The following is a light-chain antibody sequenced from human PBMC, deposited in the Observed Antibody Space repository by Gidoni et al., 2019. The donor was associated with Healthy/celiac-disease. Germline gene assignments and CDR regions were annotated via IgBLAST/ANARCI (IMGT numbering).Light chain of an antibody. V-gene: IGLV3-1*01. Sequence: SYELTQQPSVTVTPGQTASITCSGDKVGDKYACWYQQKQVQSPVLVIYQESNRPSGIPERFSGSNSGNTATLTISGTQAMDEADSYCQAWDSSTHVVFGGGTKLTV. CDR2: QES. CDR1: KVGDKY. J-gene: IGLJ2*01. CDR3: QAWDSSTHVV.